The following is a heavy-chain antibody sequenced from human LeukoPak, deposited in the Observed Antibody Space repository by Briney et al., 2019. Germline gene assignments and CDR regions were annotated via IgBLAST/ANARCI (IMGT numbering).Heavy chain of an antibody. CDR1: GFTVSSNY. J-gene: IGHJ4*02. V-gene: IGHV3-66*02. Sequence: GGSLRLSCAASGFTVSSNYMSWVRQAPGKGLEWVSVIYSGGSTYYADSVKGRFTISRDNSKNTLYLQMNSLRAEDTAVYYCAREHQLLYLDYWGQGTLVSVSS. CDR3: AREHQLLYLDY. CDR2: IYSGGST. D-gene: IGHD2-2*01.